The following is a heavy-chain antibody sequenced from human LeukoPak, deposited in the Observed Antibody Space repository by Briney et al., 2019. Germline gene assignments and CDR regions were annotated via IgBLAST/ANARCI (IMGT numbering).Heavy chain of an antibody. CDR1: GGSISSGGYY. CDR3: ATGTYYYGSGSYFQ. Sequence: SETLSLTCTVSGGSISSGGYYWSWIRQHPGKGLEWIGYIYHSGSTYYNPSLKSRVTISVDTSKNQFTLKLSSVTAADTAVYYCATGTYYYGSGSYFQWGQGTLVTVSS. V-gene: IGHV4-31*03. D-gene: IGHD3-10*01. J-gene: IGHJ4*02. CDR2: IYHSGST.